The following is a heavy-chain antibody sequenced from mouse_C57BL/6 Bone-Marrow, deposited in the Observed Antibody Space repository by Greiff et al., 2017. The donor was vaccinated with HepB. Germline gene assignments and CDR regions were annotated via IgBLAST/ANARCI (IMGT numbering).Heavy chain of an antibody. CDR3: ARGEMALLDY. D-gene: IGHD2-3*01. J-gene: IGHJ2*01. CDR1: GFTFSDYG. Sequence: EVKLMESGGGLVKPGGSLKLSCAASGFTFSDYGMHWVRQAPEKGLEWVAYISSGSSTIYYADTVKGRFTISRDNAKNTLFLQMTSLRSEDTAMYYCARGEMALLDYWGQGTTLTVSS. CDR2: ISSGSSTI. V-gene: IGHV5-17*01.